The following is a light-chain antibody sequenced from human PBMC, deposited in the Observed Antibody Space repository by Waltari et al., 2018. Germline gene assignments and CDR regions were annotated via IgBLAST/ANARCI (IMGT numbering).Light chain of an antibody. J-gene: IGLJ2*01. CDR1: SSDVGGYTY. CDR2: DVS. CDR3: SSYTTVSSVI. V-gene: IGLV2-14*03. Sequence: QSALTQPASVSGSPGQSITISCTENSSDVGGYTYVSWYQQHPGKAPKLIIFDVSNRPSGVSNRFSGSKSGNTASLTVSGLQADDEADYYCSSYTTVSSVIFGGGTRLTVL.